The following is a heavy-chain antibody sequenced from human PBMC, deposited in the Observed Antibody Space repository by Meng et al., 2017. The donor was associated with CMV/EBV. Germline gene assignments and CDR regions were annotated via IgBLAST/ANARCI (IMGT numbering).Heavy chain of an antibody. CDR2: ISASGGST. V-gene: IGHV3-23*01. D-gene: IGHD4-11*01. J-gene: IGHJ4*02. CDR1: GFTFSSYA. CDR3: AKGGVYSSSWGDY. Sequence: ETLSLTCVASGFTFSSYAMSWVRQAPGKGLEWVSAISASGGSTYYADSVKGRFTISRDNSKNTLYLQMNSLRAEDTAVYYCAKGGVYSSSWGDYWGQGTLVTVSS.